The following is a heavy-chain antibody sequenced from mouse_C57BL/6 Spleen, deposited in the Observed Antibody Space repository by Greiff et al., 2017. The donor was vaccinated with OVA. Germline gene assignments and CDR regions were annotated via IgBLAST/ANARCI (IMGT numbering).Heavy chain of an antibody. CDR2: IHPNSGST. CDR3: ARSNYRFDY. CDR1: GYTFTSYW. D-gene: IGHD2-1*01. Sequence: QVQLKQSGAELVKPGASVKLSCKASGYTFTSYWMHWVKQRPGQGLEWIGMIHPNSGSTNYNEKFKSKATLTVDKSSSTAYMQLSSLTSEDSAVYYCARSNYRFDYWGQGTTLTVSS. J-gene: IGHJ2*01. V-gene: IGHV1-64*01.